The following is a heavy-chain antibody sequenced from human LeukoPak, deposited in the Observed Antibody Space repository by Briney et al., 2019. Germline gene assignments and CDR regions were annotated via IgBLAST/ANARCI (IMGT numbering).Heavy chain of an antibody. CDR3: THDSSGYYSLHS. Sequence: PGGSLRLSCAVSGLTFRDAWMSWVRQAPGKRLEWVGRIKSLAAGGTTDYAAPVKGRFIISRVDSKNTVYLQMNSLKTEDTAVYYCTHDSSGYYSLHSWGQGTLVTVSS. D-gene: IGHD3-22*01. CDR1: GLTFRDAW. V-gene: IGHV3-15*01. CDR2: IKSLAAGGTT. J-gene: IGHJ4*02.